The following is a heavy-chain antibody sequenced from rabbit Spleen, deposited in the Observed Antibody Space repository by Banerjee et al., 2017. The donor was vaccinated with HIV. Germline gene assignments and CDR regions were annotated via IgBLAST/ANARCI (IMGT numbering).Heavy chain of an antibody. D-gene: IGHD8-1*01. CDR3: ARDGAGGSYFAL. Sequence: HLKESGGGLVQPGGSLKLSCKASGFTLSSYYMNWVRQAPGKGLEWIGYIDPVFGITYYASWVNGRFSISRENAQNTVFLQMTSLTAADTATHFCARDGAGGSYFALWGPGTLVTVS. J-gene: IGHJ4*01. V-gene: IGHV1S7*01. CDR2: IDPVFGIT. CDR1: GFTLSSYY.